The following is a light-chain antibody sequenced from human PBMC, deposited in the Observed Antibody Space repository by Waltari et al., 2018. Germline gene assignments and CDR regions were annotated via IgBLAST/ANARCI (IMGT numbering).Light chain of an antibody. CDR2: WAS. V-gene: IGKV4-1*01. J-gene: IGKJ1*01. Sequence: DFVMTQSPDSLAVSLGERATINCKSSQSVLYSSNNQNYLAWYQQKPGLPPKLLVYWASTRASGVPDRFSGSGSGTDFTLTISSLQAEDVAVYYCQQYYSTPRTFGQGTKVEIK. CDR1: QSVLYSSNNQNY. CDR3: QQYYSTPRT.